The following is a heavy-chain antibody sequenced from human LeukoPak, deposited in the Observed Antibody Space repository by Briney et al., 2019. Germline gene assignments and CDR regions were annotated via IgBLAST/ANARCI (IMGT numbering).Heavy chain of an antibody. CDR1: GGSISSYY. CDR3: ARSRYSSGWYGNGAFDI. D-gene: IGHD6-19*01. Sequence: SETLSLTCTVSGGSISSYYWSWIRQPPGKGLEWIGYIYYSGSTNYNPSLKSRVTISGDTSKNQFSLKLSSVTAADTAVYYCARSRYSSGWYGNGAFDIWGQGTMVTVSS. CDR2: IYYSGST. V-gene: IGHV4-59*01. J-gene: IGHJ3*02.